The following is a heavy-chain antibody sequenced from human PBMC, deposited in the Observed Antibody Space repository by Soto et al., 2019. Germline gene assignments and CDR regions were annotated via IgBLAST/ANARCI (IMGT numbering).Heavy chain of an antibody. CDR1: AFTFSSYG. J-gene: IGHJ4*02. Sequence: QVQLVESGGGVVQPGRSLRLSCAASAFTFSSYGMHWVRQAPGKGLEWVAVISYDGSNKYYADSVKGRFTISRDNSKNTLYLQMNSLRAEDTAVYYCAKDRESSPTYWGQGTLVTVSS. CDR2: ISYDGSNK. D-gene: IGHD1-26*01. CDR3: AKDRESSPTY. V-gene: IGHV3-30*18.